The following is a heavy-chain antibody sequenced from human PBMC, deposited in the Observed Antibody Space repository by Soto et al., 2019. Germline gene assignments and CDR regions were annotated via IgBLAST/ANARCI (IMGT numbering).Heavy chain of an antibody. Sequence: SETLSLTCTVSGGSISSYYWSWIRQPPGKGLEWIGYIYYSGSTNYNPSLKSRVTISVDTSKNQFSLKLSSVTAADTAVYYCARDVRDYCSSTSCSFGYYYYYGMDVWGQGTTVTVSS. J-gene: IGHJ6*02. D-gene: IGHD2-2*01. V-gene: IGHV4-59*01. CDR2: IYYSGST. CDR3: ARDVRDYCSSTSCSFGYYYYYGMDV. CDR1: GGSISSYY.